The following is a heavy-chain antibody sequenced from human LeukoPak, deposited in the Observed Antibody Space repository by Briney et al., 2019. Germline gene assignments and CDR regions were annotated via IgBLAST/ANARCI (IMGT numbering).Heavy chain of an antibody. J-gene: IGHJ4*02. CDR1: GYTFTGYY. V-gene: IGHV1-2*02. Sequence: ASVKVPCKASGYTFTGYYVHWVRQAPGQGLEWMGWINPNSGGTKFPQNFQGRVTMTRDTSITTAYMELTRLTSDDTAVYYCARLVVSHGSGSYDYWGQGTLVTVSS. CDR3: ARLVVSHGSGSYDY. D-gene: IGHD3-10*01. CDR2: INPNSGGT.